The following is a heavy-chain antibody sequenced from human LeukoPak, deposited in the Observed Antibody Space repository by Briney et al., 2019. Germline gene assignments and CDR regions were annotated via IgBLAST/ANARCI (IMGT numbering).Heavy chain of an antibody. CDR2: ISSSGSTI. CDR3: AREIVATIEGNWFDP. D-gene: IGHD5-12*01. Sequence: RGSLRLSCAASGFTFSDYYMSWIRQAPGKGLEWVSYISSSGSTIYYADSVKGRFTISRDNAKNSLYLQMNSLRAEDTAVYYCAREIVATIEGNWFDPWGQGTLVTVSS. J-gene: IGHJ5*02. CDR1: GFTFSDYY. V-gene: IGHV3-11*01.